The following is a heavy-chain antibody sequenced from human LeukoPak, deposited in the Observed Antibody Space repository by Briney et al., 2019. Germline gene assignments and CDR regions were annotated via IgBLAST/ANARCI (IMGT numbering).Heavy chain of an antibody. D-gene: IGHD2-2*01. Sequence: ASVKVSCKASGYTFTSYAMHWVRQAPGQRPEWMGWINAGNGNTKYSQKVQGRVTITRDTSASTAYMELSSLRPEDTAVYYCARVQSAYCSSSSCYGGYFDYWGQGTLVTVSS. V-gene: IGHV1-3*01. CDR3: ARVQSAYCSSSSCYGGYFDY. J-gene: IGHJ4*02. CDR1: GYTFTSYA. CDR2: INAGNGNT.